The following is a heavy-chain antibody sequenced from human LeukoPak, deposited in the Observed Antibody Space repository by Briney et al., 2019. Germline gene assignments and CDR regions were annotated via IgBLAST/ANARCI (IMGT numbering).Heavy chain of an antibody. CDR1: GGSISSYF. CDR2: IYHSGST. D-gene: IGHD6-13*01. CDR3: WFDP. J-gene: IGHJ5*02. V-gene: IGHV4-59*04. Sequence: SEALSLTCTVSGGSISSYFWGWIRQPPGKGLEWIGEIYHSGSTYYTPSLKSRVTTSIDTSKNQFSLKLSSVTADSSSWYFNWFDPWGQGTLVTVSS.